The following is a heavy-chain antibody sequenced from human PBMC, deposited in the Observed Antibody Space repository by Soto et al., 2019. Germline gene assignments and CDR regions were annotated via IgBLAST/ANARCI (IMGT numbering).Heavy chain of an antibody. CDR1: GFICSSYD. D-gene: IGHD1-1*01. J-gene: IGHJ3*02. CDR2: ILVGGST. CDR3: AKATATSGGAFEI. Sequence: GGSLRLSCAVSGFICSSYDMSWVRQAPGKGLEWVSTILVGGSTHYEDSVKGRFTISKDTSKNTVYLQMNSLTAGDTAFYYCAKATATSGGAFEIYGQGTMVTVSS. V-gene: IGHV3-23*01.